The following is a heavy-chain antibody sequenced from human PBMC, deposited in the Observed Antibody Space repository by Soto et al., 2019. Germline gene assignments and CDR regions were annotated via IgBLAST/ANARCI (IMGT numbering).Heavy chain of an antibody. V-gene: IGHV3-30-3*01. CDR2: ISFDGTKK. CDR1: VFTCNIYA. J-gene: IGHJ6*02. D-gene: IGHD4-17*01. CDR3: AREDDYGYRYINYGLDV. Sequence: PWWSLRLSCSASVFTCNIYALHWFRQAPGKGLEWVAVISFDGTKKYYSDSVKGRFTISRDNLKNTLYLQMNNLRVEDAALYFCAREDDYGYRYINYGLDVWGQGTTVTVSS.